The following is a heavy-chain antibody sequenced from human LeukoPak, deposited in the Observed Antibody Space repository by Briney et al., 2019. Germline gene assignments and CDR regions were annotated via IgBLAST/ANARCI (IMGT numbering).Heavy chain of an antibody. CDR1: GGPISSYY. D-gene: IGHD3-10*01. CDR2: IYTRGST. V-gene: IGHV4-4*07. Sequence: SETLPLTCTASGGPISSYYWSWIRQTAGKGLEWVGLIYTRGSTNYNPPLKSRVTMSEDTSKSQASVMLRSVTSADPAVYYCATTMVRGVIIRDYWGQGTLVTVSS. CDR3: ATTMVRGVIIRDY. J-gene: IGHJ4*02.